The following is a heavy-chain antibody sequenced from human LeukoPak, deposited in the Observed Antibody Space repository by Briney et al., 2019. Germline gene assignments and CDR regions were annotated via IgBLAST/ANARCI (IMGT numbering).Heavy chain of an antibody. CDR1: GFIFRDYA. Sequence: GGSLRLSCVVSGFIFRDYAMSWVRQAPGKGLEWVSAISNNGGYTYYADSVQGRFTISRDNSKSTLCLQMNSLRAEDTAVYYCAKQLGYCSDGSCYFPYWGQGTLVTVSS. D-gene: IGHD2-15*01. CDR2: ISNNGGYT. CDR3: AKQLGYCSDGSCYFPY. V-gene: IGHV3-23*01. J-gene: IGHJ4*02.